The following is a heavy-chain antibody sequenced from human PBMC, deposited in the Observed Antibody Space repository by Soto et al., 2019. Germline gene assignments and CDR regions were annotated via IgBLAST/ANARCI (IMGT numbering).Heavy chain of an antibody. V-gene: IGHV3-7*01. CDR2: INQDGSEK. CDR1: GLTFSNYW. D-gene: IGHD6-19*01. J-gene: IGHJ4*02. CDR3: TRAFTSGWYFDY. Sequence: GGSLRLSCAASGLTFSNYWMSWVSQAPGEGLEWVANINQDGSEKHYVDSVKGRFTISRDNAKNSLFLQMNSLRAEDTAVYYCTRAFTSGWYFDYWGQGTLVTVSS.